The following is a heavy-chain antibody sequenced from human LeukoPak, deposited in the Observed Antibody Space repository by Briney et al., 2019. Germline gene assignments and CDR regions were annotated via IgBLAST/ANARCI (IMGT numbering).Heavy chain of an antibody. V-gene: IGHV3-7*01. CDR3: TTDKSASGSYDS. J-gene: IGHJ5*01. CDR1: GLTFSSYW. D-gene: IGHD3-10*01. Sequence: PGGSLRLSCAASGLTFSSYWMSWVRQAPGKGLEWVANIKQDGSAKYFGDSVKGRFTISRDNAKNSLFLQMNSLRPEDTAVYYCTTDKSASGSYDSWGQGTLVTVSS. CDR2: IKQDGSAK.